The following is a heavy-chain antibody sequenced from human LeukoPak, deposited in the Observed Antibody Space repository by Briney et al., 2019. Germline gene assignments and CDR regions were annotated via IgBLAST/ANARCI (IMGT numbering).Heavy chain of an antibody. D-gene: IGHD4-11*01. J-gene: IGHJ4*02. V-gene: IGHV3-30-3*01. Sequence: LRLSCAASGFTFSDYYMAWIRQAPGKGLQWVAVISYDGNTIHYADSVKGRFIISRDTSKNTLYLQMNSLRAEDTAVYYCARSGGLQKFDYWGQGTLVTVSS. CDR3: ARSGGLQKFDY. CDR2: ISYDGNTI. CDR1: GFTFSDYY.